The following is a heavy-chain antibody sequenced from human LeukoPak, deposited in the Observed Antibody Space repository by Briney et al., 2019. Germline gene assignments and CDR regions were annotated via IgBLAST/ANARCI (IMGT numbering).Heavy chain of an antibody. CDR2: ISTSGSTT. Sequence: PGGSLTLSCAASGFTFRVHDMNWIRHSPGKGLEWISYISTSGSTTSYADSVRGRFTISRVNATNSLHLQMNSLSADDTALYDCVRRFYGGNPVDFFDYWGQGTLVTVSS. V-gene: IGHV3-11*01. CDR3: VRRFYGGNPVDFFDY. CDR1: GFTFRVHD. D-gene: IGHD4-23*01. J-gene: IGHJ4*02.